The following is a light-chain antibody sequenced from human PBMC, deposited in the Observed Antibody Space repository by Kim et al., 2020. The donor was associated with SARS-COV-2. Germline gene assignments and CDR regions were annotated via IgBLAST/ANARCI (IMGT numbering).Light chain of an antibody. Sequence: QRVTISCSGSSSNFGSNYVYWYQQLPGTAPKLLIYRNNQRPSGVPDRFSGSKSGTSASLAISGLRSEDEADYYCAAWDDSLSGQIFGTGTKVTVL. CDR1: SSNFGSNY. CDR2: RNN. J-gene: IGLJ1*01. CDR3: AAWDDSLSGQI. V-gene: IGLV1-47*01.